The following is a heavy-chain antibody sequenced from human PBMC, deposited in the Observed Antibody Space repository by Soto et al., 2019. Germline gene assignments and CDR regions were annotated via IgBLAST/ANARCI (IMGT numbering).Heavy chain of an antibody. CDR3: ARDLYSSSPAEFDP. V-gene: IGHV3-21*01. CDR2: ISSSSSYI. CDR1: GFTFSSYS. Sequence: KPGGSLRLSCVASGFTFSSYSMNWVRQAPGKGLEWVSSISSSSSYIYYADSVKGRFTISRDNAKNSLYLQMNSLRAEDTAVYYCARDLYSSSPAEFDPWGQGTLVTVSS. D-gene: IGHD6-6*01. J-gene: IGHJ5*02.